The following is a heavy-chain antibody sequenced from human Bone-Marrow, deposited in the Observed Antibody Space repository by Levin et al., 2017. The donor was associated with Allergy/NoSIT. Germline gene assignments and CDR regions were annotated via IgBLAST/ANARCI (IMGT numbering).Heavy chain of an antibody. CDR2: LSGRGETT. D-gene: IGHD3-16*01. CDR1: GFTFSSYA. Sequence: GGSLRLSCAASGFTFSSYAMTWVRQAPGKGLEWISGLSGRGETTYYADSVKGRFTISRDNDKNTLFLQMNSLRTEDTALFYCAKWVRGSDGGWFFDFCGRGTLVTVSS. J-gene: IGHJ2*01. CDR3: AKWVRGSDGGWFFDF. V-gene: IGHV3-23*01.